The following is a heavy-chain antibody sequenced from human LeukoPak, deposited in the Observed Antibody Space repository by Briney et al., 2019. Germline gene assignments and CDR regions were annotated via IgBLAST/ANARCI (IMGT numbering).Heavy chain of an antibody. CDR1: GFTFSSYW. D-gene: IGHD3-10*01. CDR3: ARDAYGSGSYGGLPFDY. V-gene: IGHV3-7*01. J-gene: IGHJ4*02. CDR2: IKQDGSEK. Sequence: GGSLGLSCAASGFTFSSYWMSWVRQAPGKGLEWVANIKQDGSEKYYVDSVKGRFTISRDNAKNSLYLQMNSLRAEDTAVYYCARDAYGSGSYGGLPFDYWGQGTLVTVSS.